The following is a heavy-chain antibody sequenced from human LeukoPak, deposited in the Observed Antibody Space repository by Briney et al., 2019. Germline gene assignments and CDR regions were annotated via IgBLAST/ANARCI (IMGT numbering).Heavy chain of an antibody. CDR1: GGSFSGYY. J-gene: IGHJ4*02. Sequence: EPSETLSLTCAVYGGSFSGYYWSWIRQSPGKGLEWIGEINHSGSTNYNPSLKSRVTISVDTSKNQFSLKLSSVTAADTAVYYCARGQRLLWFGEFRSNYFDYWGQGTLVTVSS. CDR2: INHSGST. D-gene: IGHD3-10*01. V-gene: IGHV4-34*01. CDR3: ARGQRLLWFGEFRSNYFDY.